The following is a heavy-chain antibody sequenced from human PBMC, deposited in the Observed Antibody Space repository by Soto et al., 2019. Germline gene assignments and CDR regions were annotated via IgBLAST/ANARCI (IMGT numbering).Heavy chain of an antibody. D-gene: IGHD1-26*01. Sequence: SETLSLTCTVSGASISSYYWSWIRQPPGKGLEWIGYIYYSGSTNYNPSLKSRVTISVDTSKNQFSLKLSSVTAADTAVYYCARRWGGSLDYWGQGTLVTVSS. CDR2: IYYSGST. CDR3: ARRWGGSLDY. CDR1: GASISSYY. V-gene: IGHV4-59*08. J-gene: IGHJ4*02.